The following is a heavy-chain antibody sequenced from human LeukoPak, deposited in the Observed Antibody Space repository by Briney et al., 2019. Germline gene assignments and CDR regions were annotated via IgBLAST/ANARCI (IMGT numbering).Heavy chain of an antibody. CDR2: ISSNGGST. CDR3: ARGGLQWFGELSGY. CDR1: GFTFSSYA. Sequence: GGSLRLSCAASGFTFSSYAMHWVRQAPGKGLEYISVISSNGGSTYYANLVKGRVTISRDTSKNTLYLQMGSLRAEDMAVCYCARGGLQWFGELSGYWVQGTLVTVSS. D-gene: IGHD3-10*01. J-gene: IGHJ4*02. V-gene: IGHV3-64*01.